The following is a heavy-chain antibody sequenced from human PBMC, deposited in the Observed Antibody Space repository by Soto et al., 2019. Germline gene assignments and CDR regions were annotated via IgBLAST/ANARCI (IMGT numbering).Heavy chain of an antibody. CDR1: GYTFTSYY. D-gene: IGHD2-2*01. J-gene: IGHJ4*02. V-gene: IGHV1-46*01. Sequence: GASVKVSCKASGYTFTSYYMHWVRQAPGQGLEWMGIINPSGGSTSYAQKFQGRVTMTRDTSTSTVYMELSSLRSEDTAVYYCARVTRYCSSTSCCYFDYWGQGTLVTVSS. CDR3: ARVTRYCSSTSCCYFDY. CDR2: INPSGGST.